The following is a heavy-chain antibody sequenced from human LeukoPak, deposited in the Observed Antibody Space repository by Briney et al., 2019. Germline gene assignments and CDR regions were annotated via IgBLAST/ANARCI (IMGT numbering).Heavy chain of an antibody. V-gene: IGHV4-39*07. CDR1: GASIISSSHY. J-gene: IGHJ4*02. CDR3: ARMKPFQLQLAHFDN. Sequence: PSETLSLTCTVSGASIISSSHYWAWLRQPPGKSREGVGSVYHSGPTYPGPSLRSRVTLSVDTSKNQFFLRLTSLTAADTAVYYCARMKPFQLQLAHFDNWGQGILVTVSS. D-gene: IGHD1-1*01. CDR2: VYHSGPT.